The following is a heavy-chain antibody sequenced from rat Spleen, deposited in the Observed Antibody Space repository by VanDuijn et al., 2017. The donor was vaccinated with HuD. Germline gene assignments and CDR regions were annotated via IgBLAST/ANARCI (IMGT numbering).Heavy chain of an antibody. CDR1: GFTFSSYW. Sequence: EVQLVESGGGLVQPGRSLKLSCVASGFTFSSYWMYWVRQAPGKGLEWVASISTSGGSTYYRDSVKGRFTISRDNAKSTLYLQMNSLRSADTATYYCARPEQLLWGQGVMVTVSS. D-gene: IGHD1-2*01. V-gene: IGHV5-25*01. CDR2: ISTSGGST. CDR3: ARPEQLL. J-gene: IGHJ2*01.